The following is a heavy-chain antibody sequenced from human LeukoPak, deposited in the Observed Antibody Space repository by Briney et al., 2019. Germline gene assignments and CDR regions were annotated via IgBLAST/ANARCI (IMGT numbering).Heavy chain of an antibody. V-gene: IGHV4-59*08. CDR3: VHYYDNSDYQQPNHFDY. D-gene: IGHD3-22*01. CDR1: GGSISSYY. Sequence: SETLSLTCTVSGGSISSYYWSWIRQPPGKGLEWIGYIYYSGSTNYNPSLKSRLTISMDTSKDQFSLKLTSVTAADTAMYHCVHYYDNSDYQQPNHFDYWGQGTLVTVSS. J-gene: IGHJ4*02. CDR2: IYYSGST.